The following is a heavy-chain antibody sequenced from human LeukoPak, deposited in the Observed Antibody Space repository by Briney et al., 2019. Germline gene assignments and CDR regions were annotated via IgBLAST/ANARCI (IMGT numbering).Heavy chain of an antibody. J-gene: IGHJ4*02. Sequence: GESLKISCKDSGYSFPNYWIDWVRQMPGKGLEWVGIIYPDDSDTRYSPSFQGQVTISADKSINTAYLQWSSLKASDTAMYYCAKSSTRGIRAPFDYWGQGTLVTVSS. CDR3: AKSSTRGIRAPFDY. CDR2: IYPDDSDT. V-gene: IGHV5-51*01. CDR1: GYSFPNYW. D-gene: IGHD3-10*01.